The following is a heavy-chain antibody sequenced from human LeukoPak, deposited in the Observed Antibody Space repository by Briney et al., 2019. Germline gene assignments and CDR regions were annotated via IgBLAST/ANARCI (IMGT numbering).Heavy chain of an antibody. Sequence: GGSLRLSCAASGFTFSSYWLSWVRQAPGKGLEWVASIKQDGSEKYYVDSVKGRFTISRDNAKNSLYLQMNSLRAEDTAVYYCARDRYYDFWSGYYTPVYWFDPWGQGTLVTVSS. J-gene: IGHJ5*02. D-gene: IGHD3-3*01. V-gene: IGHV3-7*01. CDR2: IKQDGSEK. CDR3: ARDRYYDFWSGYYTPVYWFDP. CDR1: GFTFSSYW.